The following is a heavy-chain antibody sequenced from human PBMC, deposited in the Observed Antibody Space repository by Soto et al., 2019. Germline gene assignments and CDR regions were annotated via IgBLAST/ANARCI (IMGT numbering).Heavy chain of an antibody. V-gene: IGHV1-69*06. CDR2: IIPMYGTT. D-gene: IGHD5-18*01. CDR3: ARTRESTWIPVPVPADRFDT. Sequence: QVQLVQSGAEVKKPGSSVKVSCKASGATFSSDAFSWVRQAPGQGLEWMGGIIPMYGTTDYAQKFRGRVTITADSATTTHYIELTGLSSEDTAVYYCARTRESTWIPVPVPADRFDTWCKGTVVTVSS. CDR1: GATFSSDA. J-gene: IGHJ5*02.